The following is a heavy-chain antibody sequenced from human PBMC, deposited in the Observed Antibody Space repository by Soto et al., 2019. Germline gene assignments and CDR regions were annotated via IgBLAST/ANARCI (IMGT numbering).Heavy chain of an antibody. CDR2: ISPNSGRP. J-gene: IGHJ4*02. CDR3: VRQYYDFWTDYPDFDY. Sequence: ASVMFSCTASGYTFTKYDISWVRQTPGQGLEWLGLISPNSGRPSSAQKFEGRVTMTTDTSTTTAYLELRSLRSDDTAVYYCVRQYYDFWTDYPDFDYWGQGTLVTVSS. V-gene: IGHV1-18*04. CDR1: GYTFTKYD. D-gene: IGHD3-3*01.